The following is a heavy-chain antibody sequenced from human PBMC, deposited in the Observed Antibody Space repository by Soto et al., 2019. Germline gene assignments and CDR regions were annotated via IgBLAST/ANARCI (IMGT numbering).Heavy chain of an antibody. CDR1: GFIFSSYT. J-gene: IGHJ4*01. CDR2: IFAGSGGS. CDR3: ARDRQPDGLWTFDL. V-gene: IGHV3-23*01. D-gene: IGHD1-1*01. Sequence: GGSLRLSCSASGFIFSSYTMGWVRLTPGKGLEWVSSIFAGSGGSDYTDSVRGRFSISRDNLKNELYLQMAGLRVEDTAIYYCARDRQPDGLWTFDLWGRGTPVTVSS.